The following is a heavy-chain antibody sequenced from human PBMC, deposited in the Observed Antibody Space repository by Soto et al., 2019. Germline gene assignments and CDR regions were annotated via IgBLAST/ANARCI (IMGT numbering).Heavy chain of an antibody. CDR1: GFTFSSYD. CDR2: IGTAGDT. Sequence: EVQLVESGGGLVQPGGSLRLSCAASGFTFSSYDMHWVRQATGKGLQWVSAIGTAGDTYYPGSVKGRFTISRENAKNSLYLQMNGVSAEDTAVYYCARSHYDFWSGYYASAAGQGAFDIWGHGTMVTVSS. J-gene: IGHJ3*02. D-gene: IGHD3-3*01. V-gene: IGHV3-13*01. CDR3: ARSHYDFWSGYYASAAGQGAFDI.